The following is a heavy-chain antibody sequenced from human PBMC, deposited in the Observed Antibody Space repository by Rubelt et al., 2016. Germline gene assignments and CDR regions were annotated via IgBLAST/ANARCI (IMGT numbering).Heavy chain of an antibody. CDR3: ARDLSGWYFDL. CDR2: VNHNGNT. J-gene: IGHJ2*01. V-gene: IGHV4-34*01. D-gene: IGHD3-10*01. Sequence: QVQLQQWGAGLLKPSETLSLTCAVYGGSFNNYYWFWIRQPPGKGLEWIGEVNHNGNTNYNPSLKSRLTISLDTSKSQFSLRLSSVTAAETAVYYCARDLSGWYFDLWGRGTLVTVSS. CDR1: GGSFNNYY.